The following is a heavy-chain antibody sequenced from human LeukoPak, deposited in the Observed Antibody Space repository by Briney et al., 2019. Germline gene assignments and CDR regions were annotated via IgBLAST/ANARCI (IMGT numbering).Heavy chain of an antibody. D-gene: IGHD1-26*01. J-gene: IGHJ4*02. Sequence: PGGSLRLSCAASGFTFSSYAMHGVRQAPGKGLEYVSAMSSNGGTTDYANSVKGRFTISRDNSKNTLYLQMGSLRAEDMAVYYCARVGDVGPFDYWGQGTLVTVSS. CDR3: ARVGDVGPFDY. CDR2: MSSNGGTT. V-gene: IGHV3-64*01. CDR1: GFTFSSYA.